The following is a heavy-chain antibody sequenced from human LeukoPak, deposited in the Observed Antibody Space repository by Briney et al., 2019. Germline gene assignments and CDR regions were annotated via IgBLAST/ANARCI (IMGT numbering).Heavy chain of an antibody. CDR1: GGSVSSGSYY. CDR2: IYYSGST. J-gene: IGHJ5*02. V-gene: IGHV4-61*01. CDR3: AGGRITIFGVAIIPDWFDP. D-gene: IGHD3-3*01. Sequence: SETLSLTCTVSGGSVSSGSYYWSWIRQPPGKGLEWIGYIYYSGSTNYNPSLKSRVTISVDTSKNQFSLKLSSVTAADTAVYYCAGGRITIFGVAIIPDWFDPWGQGTLVTVSS.